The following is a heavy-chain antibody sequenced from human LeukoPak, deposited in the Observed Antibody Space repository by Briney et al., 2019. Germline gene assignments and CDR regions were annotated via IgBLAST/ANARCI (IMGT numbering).Heavy chain of an antibody. CDR3: ARYTVVSSPGAFDL. CDR2: IKQNGAEE. V-gene: IGHV3-7*03. D-gene: IGHD2-21*01. Sequence: GGSLRLSCVASGFTFRSFWMSWVRQAPGKRLEWVANIKQNGAEEYYMDSVKGRFAISRDNAKNSVSLQMNSLRVEDTAMYYCARYTVVSSPGAFDLWGQGTMVTVSS. J-gene: IGHJ3*01. CDR1: GFTFRSFW.